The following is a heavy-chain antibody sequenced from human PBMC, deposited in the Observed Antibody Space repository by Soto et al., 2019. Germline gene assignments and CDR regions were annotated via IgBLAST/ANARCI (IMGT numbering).Heavy chain of an antibody. J-gene: IGHJ4*02. CDR1: GFTFSSYG. Sequence: QVQLVESGGGVVQPGGSLRLSCAASGFTFSSYGMHWVRQAPGKGLEWVAVISYDGNNRYYGDSVKGRFTISRDNSKNTVYLQMNSLRVEDTAVYYCASTWGGYYCFDSWGQGTLVTVSS. V-gene: IGHV3-30*03. CDR3: ASTWGGYYCFDS. D-gene: IGHD3-3*01. CDR2: ISYDGNNR.